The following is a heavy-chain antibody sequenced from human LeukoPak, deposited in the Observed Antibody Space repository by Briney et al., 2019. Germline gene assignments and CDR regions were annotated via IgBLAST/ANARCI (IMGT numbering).Heavy chain of an antibody. CDR3: ARRLTGSLYAFDI. V-gene: IGHV6-1*01. D-gene: IGHD1-26*01. CDR2: TYQRSIWYY. CDR1: GDIVSYSSAV. J-gene: IGHJ3*02. Sequence: SQTLSLTCDISGDIVSYSSAVWNWIRLSPSRGLEWLGRTYQRSIWYYEHAVFVKSRININPDTSKNQVSLQLHSVTPDDSGIYYCARRLTGSLYAFDIWGQGTVVTVSS.